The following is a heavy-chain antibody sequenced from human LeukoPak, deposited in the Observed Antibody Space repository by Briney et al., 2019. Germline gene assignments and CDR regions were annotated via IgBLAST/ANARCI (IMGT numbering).Heavy chain of an antibody. CDR2: FDPEDGET. V-gene: IGHV1-24*01. D-gene: IGHD6-19*01. CDR1: GYTLTELS. J-gene: IGHJ3*02. CDR3: ATVITGAFRAVAGSASAPTLI. Sequence: ASVKVSCKVSGYTLTELSMHWVRQAPGKGLGWMGGFDPEDGETIYAQKFQGRVTMTEDTSTDTAYMELSSLRSEDTAVYYCATVITGAFRAVAGSASAPTLIW.